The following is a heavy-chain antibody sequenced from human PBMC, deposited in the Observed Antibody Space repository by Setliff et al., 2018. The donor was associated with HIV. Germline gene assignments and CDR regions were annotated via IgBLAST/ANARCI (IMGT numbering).Heavy chain of an antibody. D-gene: IGHD3-10*01. CDR2: VYYDGTT. J-gene: IGHJ4*02. CDR3: ASLYYISSWTSYFDS. Sequence: SETLSLTCTVSAYSIRNGYYWGWIRQSPGKGLEWIGNVYYDGTTYYNPSLKSRVTLSVDTSKNQFSLELSSVTASDTAVYRCASLYYISSWTSYFDSWGQGTLVTVSS. CDR1: AYSIRNGYY. V-gene: IGHV4-38-2*02.